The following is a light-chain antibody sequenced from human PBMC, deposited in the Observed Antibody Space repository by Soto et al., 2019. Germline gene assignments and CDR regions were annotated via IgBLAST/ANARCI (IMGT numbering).Light chain of an antibody. CDR2: AAS. CDR3: QQYNTYLWT. Sequence: DIQMTQSPSTLSASVGDRVTITFRASQRISSWLAWYQQKPGRAPKLLIYAASTLESGVPSRFSGGGSGTDFTLTISGLQPDDFATYDCQQYNTYLWTFGKGTKVEIK. V-gene: IGKV1-5*01. CDR1: QRISSW. J-gene: IGKJ1*01.